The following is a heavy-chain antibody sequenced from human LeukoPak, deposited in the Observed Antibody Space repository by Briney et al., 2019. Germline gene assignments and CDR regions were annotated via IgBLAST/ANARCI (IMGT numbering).Heavy chain of an antibody. V-gene: IGHV1-2*02. Sequence: ASVKVSCKTSGYTFTGYYVHWVRQAPGQGLEWMGWINPNSGGTNYAQKFQGRVSVTRDTSISTVYMELSRLRYDDTAVYYCARDVSRADCSSTSCYGDAFDIWGQGTMVTVSS. CDR1: GYTFTGYY. D-gene: IGHD2-2*01. J-gene: IGHJ3*02. CDR2: INPNSGGT. CDR3: ARDVSRADCSSTSCYGDAFDI.